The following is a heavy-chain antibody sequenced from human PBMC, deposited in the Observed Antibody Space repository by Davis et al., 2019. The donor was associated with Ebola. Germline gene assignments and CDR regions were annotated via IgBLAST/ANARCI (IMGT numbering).Heavy chain of an antibody. V-gene: IGHV1-46*01. CDR3: ARDAGKLAGSTGMDV. CDR2: INPSGGST. J-gene: IGHJ6*02. D-gene: IGHD1-26*01. CDR1: GYTFTSYY. Sequence: ASVKVSCKASGYTFTSYYMHWVRQAPVQGLEWMGIINPSGGSTSYAQKFHGRVTMTRDTSTSTVYMELSSLRSEDTAVYYCARDAGKLAGSTGMDVWGQGTTVTVSS.